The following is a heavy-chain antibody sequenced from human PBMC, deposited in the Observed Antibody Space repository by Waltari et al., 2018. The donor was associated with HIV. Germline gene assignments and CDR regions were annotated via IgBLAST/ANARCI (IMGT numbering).Heavy chain of an antibody. CDR1: GFTFDDYW. D-gene: IGHD3-10*01. J-gene: IGHJ4*02. CDR2: IKRDGSDK. V-gene: IGHV3-7*01. Sequence: EVQVVESGGALVQPGGSLRLSCAASGFTFDDYWMTWVRQAPGKGLGWVARIKRDGSDKAYVDAVKGRFSVSRDNAKSSLYLQMGSLRVEDTALYFCARGRGYYFGSPYYFDSWGQGTLVTVSS. CDR3: ARGRGYYFGSPYYFDS.